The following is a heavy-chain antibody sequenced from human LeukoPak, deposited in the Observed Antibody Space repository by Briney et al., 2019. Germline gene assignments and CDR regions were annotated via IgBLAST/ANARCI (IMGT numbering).Heavy chain of an antibody. V-gene: IGHV4-59*01. CDR1: GGSISSYY. CDR2: IYYSGST. D-gene: IGHD3-9*01. J-gene: IGHJ4*02. CDR3: ARASPLNYDILTGYVYYFDY. Sequence: SETLSLTCTVSGGSISSYYWSWIRQPPGKGLEWIGYIYYSGSTNYNPSLKSRVTISVDTSKNQFSLKLSSVTAADTAVYYCARASPLNYDILTGYVYYFDYWGQGTLVTVSS.